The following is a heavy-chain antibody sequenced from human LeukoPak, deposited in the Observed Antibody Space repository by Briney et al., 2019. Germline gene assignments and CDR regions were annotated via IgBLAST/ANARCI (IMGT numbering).Heavy chain of an antibody. V-gene: IGHV4-59*01. J-gene: IGHJ4*02. CDR3: ARRSFGSGARY. CDR2: VSDSGST. CDR1: GGSISSYY. D-gene: IGHD2-15*01. Sequence: NPSETLSLTCTVSGGSISSYYWSWIRQPPGKGLEWIGYVSDSGSTNYSPSLNSRVTLSLDTSKHQFSLKLSSVAAADTAVYYCARRSFGSGARYWGQGTLVTVSS.